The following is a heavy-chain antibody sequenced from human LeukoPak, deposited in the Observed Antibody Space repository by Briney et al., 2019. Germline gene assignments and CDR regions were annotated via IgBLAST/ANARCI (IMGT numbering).Heavy chain of an antibody. CDR1: GFTFSSYS. V-gene: IGHV3-21*01. CDR2: ISSSSYI. Sequence: GGSLRLSCAASGFTFSSYSMNWVRQAPGKGLEWVSSISSSSYIYYADSVKGRFTISRDNAKNSLYLQMNSLRAEDTAVYYCARDREAVAGTYFWARQIEWGKCNWFDPWGQGTLVTVSS. CDR3: ARDREAVAGTYFWARQIEWGKCNWFDP. J-gene: IGHJ5*02. D-gene: IGHD6-19*01.